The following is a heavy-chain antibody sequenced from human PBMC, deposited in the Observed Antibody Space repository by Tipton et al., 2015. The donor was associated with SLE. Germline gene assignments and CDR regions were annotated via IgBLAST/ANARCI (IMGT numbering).Heavy chain of an antibody. J-gene: IGHJ4*02. Sequence: VQLVQSGGGLVQPGGSLRLSCAASGFSFSGYNMNWVRQAPGKGLEWVSYTTAITRIYYADSVKDRFTISRDNARNSLYLQMNSLRAEDTAVYYCVRDNDWALDYWGQGTLVTVSS. CDR3: VRDNDWALDY. CDR2: TTAITRI. V-gene: IGHV3-48*01. D-gene: IGHD3-9*01. CDR1: GFSFSGYN.